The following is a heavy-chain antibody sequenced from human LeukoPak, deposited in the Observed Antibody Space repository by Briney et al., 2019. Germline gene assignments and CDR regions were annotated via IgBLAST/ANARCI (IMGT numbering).Heavy chain of an antibody. CDR3: ARAGYSSSPRWDY. CDR1: GGSISSGGYS. V-gene: IGHV4-61*08. D-gene: IGHD6-6*01. Sequence: SETLSLTCAVSGGSISSGGYSWSWIRRPPGKGLEWIGYIYYSGSTNYNPSLKSRVTISVDTSKNQFSLKLSSVTAADTAVYYCARAGYSSSPRWDYWGQGTLVTVSS. CDR2: IYYSGST. J-gene: IGHJ4*02.